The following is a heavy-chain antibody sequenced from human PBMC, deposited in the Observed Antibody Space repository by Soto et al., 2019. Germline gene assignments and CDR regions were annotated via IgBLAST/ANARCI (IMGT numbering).Heavy chain of an antibody. Sequence: LRLSCAASGFTFSSYGMHWVRQAPGKGLEWVAVIWYDGSNKYYADSMKGRFTISRDNSKNTLYLQMNSLRAEDTAVYYCARDPDTAMVTDYWGQGTLVTVSS. D-gene: IGHD5-18*01. CDR3: ARDPDTAMVTDY. J-gene: IGHJ4*02. CDR2: IWYDGSNK. V-gene: IGHV3-33*01. CDR1: GFTFSSYG.